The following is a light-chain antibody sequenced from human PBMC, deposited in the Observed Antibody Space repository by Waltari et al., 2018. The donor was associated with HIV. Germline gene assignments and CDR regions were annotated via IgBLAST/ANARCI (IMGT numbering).Light chain of an antibody. CDR1: QSIATN. CDR2: AAS. V-gene: IGKV1-39*01. Sequence: DIQMTQSPSSLSASVGDRVTITCRASQSIATNLNWYPQKPGKAPKVLIYAASSLQSGVPSRFSGSASGTDFTLTINDLQAEDFATYFCQQSYRTPPTFGQGTKVEMK. CDR3: QQSYRTPPT. J-gene: IGKJ1*01.